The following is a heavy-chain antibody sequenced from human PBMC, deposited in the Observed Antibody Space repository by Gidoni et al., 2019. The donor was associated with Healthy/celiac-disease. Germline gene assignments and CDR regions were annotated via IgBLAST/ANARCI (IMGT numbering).Heavy chain of an antibody. D-gene: IGHD3-10*01. V-gene: IGHV3-21*01. J-gene: IGHJ6*03. CDR2: ISVIISKR. CDR3: ARAGGVRGFIVYYYYYYMDV. CDR1: GFTFISSS. Sequence: EVQLVESGGGLVKPGGSLRLSCSASGFTFISSSMNWVRQAQGKGLEGVYSISVIISKRNSPDSVKGRFTTSRDNAKNSLYLKMKSRGAGDTAVYYCARAGGVRGFIVYYYYYYMDVGGKGTTITVSS.